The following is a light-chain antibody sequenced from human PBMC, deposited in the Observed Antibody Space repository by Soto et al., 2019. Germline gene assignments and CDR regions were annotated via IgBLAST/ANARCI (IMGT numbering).Light chain of an antibody. J-gene: IGKJ2*01. CDR3: QQYNSYLHT. Sequence: DIEMTQSPSTLSASVGDTVTITSRALQSSSSWLAGYQQKLGKVPKLLIYDASSLESGVPPRFSGSRSGTEFTLSISRLHPDHFATYYCQQYNSYLHTFGQGTKLEIK. V-gene: IGKV1-5*01. CDR1: QSSSSW. CDR2: DAS.